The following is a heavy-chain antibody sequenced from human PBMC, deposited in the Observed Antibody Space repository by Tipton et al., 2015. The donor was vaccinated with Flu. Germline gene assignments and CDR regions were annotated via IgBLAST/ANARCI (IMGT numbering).Heavy chain of an antibody. V-gene: IGHV1-46*01. CDR2: IYPAGGGI. Sequence: QLVQSGAEVRKPGASVKVSCKASGYTFSNYNMHWVRQAPGQGLEWMGIIYPAGGGISYAQKFQGRVIMTRDRSTGTLHMELSSLRPDDTAMYYCARDKGAGTYTFDVWGQGTMITVSA. CDR1: GYTFSNYN. J-gene: IGHJ3*01. CDR3: ARDKGAGTYTFDV. D-gene: IGHD1-1*01.